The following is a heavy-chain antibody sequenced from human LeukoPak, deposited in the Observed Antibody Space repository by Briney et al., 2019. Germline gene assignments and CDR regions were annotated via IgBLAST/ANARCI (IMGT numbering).Heavy chain of an antibody. V-gene: IGHV4-4*02. J-gene: IGHJ6*02. Sequence: SETLSLTCAVSGGSISSSNWWSWVRQPPGKGLEWIGEIYHSGSTNYNPSLKSRVSISADTSKNQFSLKLSSVTAADTAVYYCARGPLGLTYYYGMDVWGQGTTVTVSS. D-gene: IGHD4/OR15-4a*01. CDR3: ARGPLGLTYYYGMDV. CDR2: IYHSGST. CDR1: GGSISSSNW.